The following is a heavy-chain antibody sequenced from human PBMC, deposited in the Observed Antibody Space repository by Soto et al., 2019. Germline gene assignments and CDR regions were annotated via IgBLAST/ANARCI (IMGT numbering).Heavy chain of an antibody. CDR3: ARDYCGGDCYSSYYYSGMDV. D-gene: IGHD2-21*02. CDR1: GGTFSSYA. CDR2: IIPIFGTA. Sequence: QVQLVQSGAEVKKPGSSVKVSCKASGGTFSSYAISWVRQAPGQGLEWMGGIIPIFGTANYAQKFQGRVTITADESTSTAYMELSSLRSEDTAVYYCARDYCGGDCYSSYYYSGMDVWGQGTTVTVSS. V-gene: IGHV1-69*01. J-gene: IGHJ6*02.